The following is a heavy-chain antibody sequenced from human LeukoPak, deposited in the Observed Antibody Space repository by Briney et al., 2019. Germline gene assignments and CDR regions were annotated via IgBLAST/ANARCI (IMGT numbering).Heavy chain of an antibody. CDR2: IYHSGST. J-gene: IGHJ4*02. Sequence: PSQTLSLTCAVSGGSISSGGYSWSWIRQPPGKGLEWIGYIYHSGSTYYNPSLKSRVTVSVDRSKNQFSLKLSSVTAADTAVYYCASGERITMIVDWGQGTLVTVSS. CDR1: GGSISSGGYS. CDR3: ASGERITMIVD. V-gene: IGHV4-30-2*01. D-gene: IGHD3-22*01.